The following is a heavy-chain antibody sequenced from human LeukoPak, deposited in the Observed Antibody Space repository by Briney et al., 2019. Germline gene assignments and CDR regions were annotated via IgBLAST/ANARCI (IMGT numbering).Heavy chain of an antibody. CDR2: MNPNSGNT. V-gene: IGHV1-8*01. CDR1: GYTFTSYD. J-gene: IGHJ6*03. Sequence: ASVKVSCKASGYTFTSYDINWVRQATGQGLEWMGWMNPNSGNTGYAQKFQGRVTMTRNTSISTAYMELSSLRSEDTAVYYCAKSESGYCSGDSCYSGYYYYYMDVWGKGTTVTVSS. D-gene: IGHD2-15*01. CDR3: AKSESGYCSGDSCYSGYYYYYMDV.